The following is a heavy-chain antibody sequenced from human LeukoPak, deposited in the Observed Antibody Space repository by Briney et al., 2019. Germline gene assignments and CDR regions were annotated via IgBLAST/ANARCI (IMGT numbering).Heavy chain of an antibody. CDR1: GFTFSGYE. CDR3: ASRFFDWLGYYYYYMDV. Sequence: GGSLRLSCAASGFTFSGYEMNWVRQAPGKGLEWVSYISSSGGTIYYADSVKGRFTISRDNAKNSLYLQMNSLRAEDTAVYYCASRFFDWLGYYYYYMDVWGKGTTVTISS. D-gene: IGHD3-9*01. V-gene: IGHV3-48*03. J-gene: IGHJ6*03. CDR2: ISSSGGTI.